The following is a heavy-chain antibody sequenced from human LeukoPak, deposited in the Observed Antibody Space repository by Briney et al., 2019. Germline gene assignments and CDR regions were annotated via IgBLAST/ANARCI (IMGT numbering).Heavy chain of an antibody. V-gene: IGHV3-48*03. D-gene: IGHD1-1*01. Sequence: GGSLRLSCAASGFTFSSYEMNWFRQAPGKGLEWVSYISSSGSTIYYADSVKGRFTIYRDNAKDSPYLQMKSLRAEDRAVYYCARNDENGMDVWEQGTTVTVSS. J-gene: IGHJ6*01. CDR3: ARNDENGMDV. CDR2: ISSSGSTI. CDR1: GFTFSSYE.